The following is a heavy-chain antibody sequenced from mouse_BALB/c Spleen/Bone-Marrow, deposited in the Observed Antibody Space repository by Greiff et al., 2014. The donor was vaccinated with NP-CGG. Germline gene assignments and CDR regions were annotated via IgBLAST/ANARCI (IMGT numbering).Heavy chain of an antibody. J-gene: IGHJ2*01. CDR2: INYSGST. CDR1: GYSITSDYT. V-gene: IGHV3-2*02. Sequence: DVKLVESGPGLVKPSQSLSLTCTVTGYSITSDYTWNWIRQFPGNKLEWMGYINYSGSTSYNPSLKSRISITRGTSKNQFFLQLNSVTTEDTATYYCARSGYFYYFDYWGQGTTLTVSS. CDR3: ARSGYFYYFDY.